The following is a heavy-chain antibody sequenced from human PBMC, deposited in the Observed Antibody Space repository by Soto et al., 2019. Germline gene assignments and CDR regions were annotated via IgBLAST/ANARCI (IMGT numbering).Heavy chain of an antibody. J-gene: IGHJ4*02. CDR3: ARGNYYDLYYFDY. D-gene: IGHD3-22*01. Sequence: SETLSLTCTVTGGSISSSSYYWGWIRQPPGKGLEWIGSIYYSGSTYYNPSLKSRVTISVDTSKNQFSLKLSSVTAADTAVYYCARGNYYDLYYFDYWGQGTLVTVSS. CDR1: GGSISSSSYY. V-gene: IGHV4-39*01. CDR2: IYYSGST.